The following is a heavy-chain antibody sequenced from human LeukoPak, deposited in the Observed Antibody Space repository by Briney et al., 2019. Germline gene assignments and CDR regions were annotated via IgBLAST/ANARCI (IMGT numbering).Heavy chain of an antibody. CDR2: ISSSSSYI. V-gene: IGHV3-21*01. J-gene: IGHJ4*02. CDR3: ASYYYGSGTSFGY. CDR1: GFTFSSYS. Sequence: AGGSLRLSCAASGFTFSSYSMNWVRQAPGKGLEWVSSISSSSSYIYYADSVKGRFTISRDNAKNSLYLQMNSLRAEDTAVYYCASYYYGSGTSFGYWGQGTLVTVSS. D-gene: IGHD3-10*01.